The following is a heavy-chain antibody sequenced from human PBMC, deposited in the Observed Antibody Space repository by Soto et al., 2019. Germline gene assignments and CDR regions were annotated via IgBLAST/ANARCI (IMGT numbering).Heavy chain of an antibody. CDR1: GFTFSSST. CDR3: ARAIGEMSAV. Sequence: WGSLLLSCTGSGFTFSSSTMTWVRQGPGKGLEWVSSISSSSSYIYFADSLKGRFTISRDNAKNSLYLQMNSLRAEDTAVYYCARAIGEMSAVWGQGTQVTVSS. J-gene: IGHJ4*02. V-gene: IGHV3-21*06. D-gene: IGHD3-10*01. CDR2: ISSSSSYI.